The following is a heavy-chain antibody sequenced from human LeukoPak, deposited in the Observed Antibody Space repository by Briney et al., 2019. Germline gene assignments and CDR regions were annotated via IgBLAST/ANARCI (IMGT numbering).Heavy chain of an antibody. J-gene: IGHJ4*02. Sequence: SETLSLTCTVSGGSISSYYWSWIRQPAGKGLEWIGRIYTSGSTNYNPSLKSRVTMSVDTSKNQFSLKLSSVTAADTAVYYCARGGSYYDSSGYYGGSSPFDYWGQGTLVTVSS. D-gene: IGHD3-22*01. CDR2: IYTSGST. CDR3: ARGGSYYDSSGYYGGSSPFDY. CDR1: GGSISSYY. V-gene: IGHV4-4*07.